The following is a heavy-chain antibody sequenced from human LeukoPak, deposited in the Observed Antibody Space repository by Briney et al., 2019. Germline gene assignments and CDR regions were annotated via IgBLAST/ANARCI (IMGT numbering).Heavy chain of an antibody. CDR1: GFTFTSYG. CDR3: ARDGVEMATYYYYAMDV. D-gene: IGHD5-24*01. Sequence: ASVKVSCKASGFTFTSYGFSWVRQAPGQGLEWMGWISAYSGNTNFAQKLQGRVTMTTDASTRTVYMELRSLRSDDTAVYYCARDGVEMATYYYYAMDVWGQGTTVTVSS. J-gene: IGHJ6*02. CDR2: ISAYSGNT. V-gene: IGHV1-18*04.